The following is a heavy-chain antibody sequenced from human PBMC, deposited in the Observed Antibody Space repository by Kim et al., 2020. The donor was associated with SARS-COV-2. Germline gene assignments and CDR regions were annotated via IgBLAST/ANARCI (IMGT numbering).Heavy chain of an antibody. CDR3: ARDIGGSYYESVY. J-gene: IGHJ4*02. V-gene: IGHV3-48*03. D-gene: IGHD1-26*01. CDR2: ISSSGSTI. CDR1: GFTFSSYE. Sequence: GGSLRLSCAASGFTFSSYEMNWVRQAPGKGLEWVSYISSSGSTIYYAYSVKGRFTISRDNAKNSLYLQMNSLRAEDTAVYYCARDIGGSYYESVYWGQGTLVTVSS.